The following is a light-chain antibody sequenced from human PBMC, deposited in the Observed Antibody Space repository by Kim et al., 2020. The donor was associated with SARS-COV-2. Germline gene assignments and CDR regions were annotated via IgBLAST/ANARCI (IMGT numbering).Light chain of an antibody. CDR2: EVF. CDR1: YDR. J-gene: IGLJ2*01. CDR3: SSYTSRSTLV. V-gene: IGLV2-18*02. Sequence: YDRVSWYQQSPGSAPKLIIFEVFNRPSGVSDRFSGSKSGNAASLIISGLRAEDEATYFCSSYTSRSTLVFGGGTKVTVL.